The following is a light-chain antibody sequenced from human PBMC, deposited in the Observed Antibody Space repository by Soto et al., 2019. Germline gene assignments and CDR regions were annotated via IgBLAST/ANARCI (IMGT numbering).Light chain of an antibody. CDR2: GVS. V-gene: IGKV3-20*01. CDR3: EQYGSSPRT. CDR1: QSVSSNY. J-gene: IGKJ1*01. Sequence: EIVLTQSPGTLSLSPGERATLSCRASQSVSSNYFAWYQQKPGQAHRLLIYGVSSRATGIPDRFSGSGSGTDFTLTISRLEAEDFAVYYCEQYGSSPRTFGQGTKVEIK.